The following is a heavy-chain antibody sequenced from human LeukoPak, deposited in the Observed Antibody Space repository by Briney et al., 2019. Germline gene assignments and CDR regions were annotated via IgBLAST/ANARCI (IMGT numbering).Heavy chain of an antibody. CDR2: IQFDGSNE. Sequence: GGSLRLSCTASGFIFSTYGMHWVRQAPGKGLEWVAFIQFDGSNEFYADSVKGRFTISRDNAKNSLYLQMNSLRAEDTAVYYCARDRDYESLFDYWGQGTLVTVSS. J-gene: IGHJ4*02. CDR1: GFIFSTYG. CDR3: ARDRDYESLFDY. D-gene: IGHD3-22*01. V-gene: IGHV3-30*02.